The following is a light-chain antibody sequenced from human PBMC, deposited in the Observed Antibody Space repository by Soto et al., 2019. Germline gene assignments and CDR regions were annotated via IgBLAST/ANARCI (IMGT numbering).Light chain of an antibody. CDR3: QQYHNLPPFT. CDR1: QDIRNY. Sequence: DIQMTQSPSSLSASVGARVSITCQASQDIRNYLSWFQQKPSRAPKLLIYGSSNLETGVPSRLRGSGYGTYFTVTISSLQPEDIATYYCQQYHNLPPFTFGPGSKVDIK. V-gene: IGKV1-33*01. CDR2: GSS. J-gene: IGKJ3*01.